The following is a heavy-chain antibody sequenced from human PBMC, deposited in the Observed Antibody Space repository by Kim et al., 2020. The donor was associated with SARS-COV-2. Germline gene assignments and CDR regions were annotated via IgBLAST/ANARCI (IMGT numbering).Heavy chain of an antibody. V-gene: IGHV1-46*01. CDR2: INPSGGST. CDR3: ARDSPRYYDSLTGYGMDV. CDR1: GYTFTSYY. Sequence: ASVKVSCKASGYTFTSYYMHWVRQAPGQGLEWMGIINPSGGSTSYAQKFQGRVTMTRDTSTSTAYMELSSLRSEDTAVYYCARDSPRYYDSLTGYGMDVWGQGTTVTVSS. J-gene: IGHJ6*02. D-gene: IGHD3-9*01.